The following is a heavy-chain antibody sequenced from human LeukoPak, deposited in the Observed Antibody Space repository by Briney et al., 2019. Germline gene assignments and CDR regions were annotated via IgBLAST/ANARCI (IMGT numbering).Heavy chain of an antibody. V-gene: IGHV4-61*05. CDR2: IYTSGST. CDR3: ARARLTMVRGVIKGDWFDP. Sequence: PSETLSLTCTVSGGSISSSSYYWGWIRQPPGKGLEWIGRIYTSGSTNYNPSLKSRVTTSVDTSKNQFSLKLSSVTAADTAVYYCARARLTMVRGVIKGDWFDPWGQGTLVTVSS. D-gene: IGHD3-10*01. CDR1: GGSISSSSYY. J-gene: IGHJ5*02.